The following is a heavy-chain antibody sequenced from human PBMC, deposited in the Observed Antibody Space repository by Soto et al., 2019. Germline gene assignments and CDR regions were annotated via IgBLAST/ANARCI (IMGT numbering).Heavy chain of an antibody. CDR3: ARGHGHGGSSFDF. Sequence: QVQLQESGPGLVKPSETLSLTCTVSGGSTHSYYWAWIRQPPGKGLEWMGYVYYNGDTNYNPSLKSRVHILVGRSKNQFSLKLTSVTPADTAVYYCARGHGHGGSSFDFWGQGTLVTVSS. D-gene: IGHD2-15*01. J-gene: IGHJ4*02. CDR2: VYYNGDT. CDR1: GGSTHSYY. V-gene: IGHV4-59*01.